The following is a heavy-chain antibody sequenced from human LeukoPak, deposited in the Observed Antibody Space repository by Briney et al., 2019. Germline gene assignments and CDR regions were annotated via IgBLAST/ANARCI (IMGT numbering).Heavy chain of an antibody. CDR1: GGSFSGYY. Sequence: SETLSLTCAVYGGSFSGYYWSWIRQPPGKGLEWIGEINHSGSTNYNPSLKSRVTISVDTSKNQFSLKLSSVTAADTAVYYCARHHRQWLVLGNWFDPWGQGTLVTVSS. D-gene: IGHD6-19*01. CDR3: ARHHRQWLVLGNWFDP. J-gene: IGHJ5*02. CDR2: INHSGST. V-gene: IGHV4-34*01.